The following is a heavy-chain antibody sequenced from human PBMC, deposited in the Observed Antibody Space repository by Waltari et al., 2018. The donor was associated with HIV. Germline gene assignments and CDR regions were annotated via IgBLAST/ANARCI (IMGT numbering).Heavy chain of an antibody. CDR3: ARDGGRSRAFDS. CDR1: GYTFTSNS. V-gene: IGHV7-4-1*02. J-gene: IGHJ4*02. CDR2: TNTNTGIP. Sequence: QVQLFQSESELKKPGASVKVSCKASGYTFTSNSINWVRQAPGQGLEWMGWTNTNTGIPMYAKGFTGRFVFSLDTSVRTAFLQISALKADDTAVYFCARDGGRSRAFDSWGQGTLVTVSS. D-gene: IGHD3-16*01.